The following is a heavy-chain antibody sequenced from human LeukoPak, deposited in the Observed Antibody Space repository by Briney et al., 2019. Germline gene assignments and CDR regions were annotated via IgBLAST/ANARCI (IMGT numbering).Heavy chain of an antibody. Sequence: PGGSLRLSCAASGFTFSSYSMNWVRQAPGKGLEWVANIKQDGSEKNYVDSVKGRFTISRDNAKNSVYLQLNSLRAEDTAIYYCARQYYCSGTCSFDYWGQGTLVTVSS. CDR2: IKQDGSEK. CDR3: ARQYYCSGTCSFDY. CDR1: GFTFSSYS. D-gene: IGHD2-2*01. J-gene: IGHJ4*02. V-gene: IGHV3-7*01.